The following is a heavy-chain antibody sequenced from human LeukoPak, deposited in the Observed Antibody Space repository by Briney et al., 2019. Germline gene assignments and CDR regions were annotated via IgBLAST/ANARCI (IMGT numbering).Heavy chain of an antibody. CDR3: TRAVAGHPD. V-gene: IGHV4-34*01. J-gene: IGHJ4*02. D-gene: IGHD6-19*01. Sequence: SETLSLTCAVSGVPFSNYYWSWVRQSPRQGLEWIGEINHSGDTNYNPSLKSRVTITIDTSKNQFSLILTSVTVADAGVYYCTRAVAGHPDWGQGTLVTVSS. CDR2: INHSGDT. CDR1: GVPFSNYY.